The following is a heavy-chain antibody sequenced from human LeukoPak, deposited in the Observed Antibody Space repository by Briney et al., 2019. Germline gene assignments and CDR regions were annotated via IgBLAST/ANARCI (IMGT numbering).Heavy chain of an antibody. D-gene: IGHD1-26*01. CDR2: FSAYNGNT. Sequence: ASVKVSCKASGYTFTSYVISWVRQAPGQGLEWRGWFSAYNGNTNYAQKLHGRVAVTTDTSTSTAYLELKSLRSDDTAVYYCARGPQWELLGLIDYWGQGTLVTVSS. J-gene: IGHJ4*02. V-gene: IGHV1-18*01. CDR3: ARGPQWELLGLIDY. CDR1: GYTFTSYV.